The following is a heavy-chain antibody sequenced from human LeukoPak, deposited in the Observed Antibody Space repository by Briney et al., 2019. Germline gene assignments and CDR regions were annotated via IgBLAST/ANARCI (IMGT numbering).Heavy chain of an antibody. CDR2: IYYSGTT. V-gene: IGHV4-59*12. D-gene: IGHD3-22*01. CDR1: SDSISSYY. CDR3: ARTDYYDSSGHPAFDI. J-gene: IGHJ3*02. Sequence: PSETLSLTCSVSSDSISSYYWSWIRQPPGKGLEWIGYIYYSGTTNYNPSLKSRVTMSVDTSKKQFSLKLSSVTAADTAVYYCARTDYYDSSGHPAFDIWGQGTMVTVSS.